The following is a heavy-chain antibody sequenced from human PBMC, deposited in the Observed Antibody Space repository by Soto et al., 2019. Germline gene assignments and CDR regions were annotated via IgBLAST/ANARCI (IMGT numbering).Heavy chain of an antibody. J-gene: IGHJ4*02. Sequence: GSGPTLVNPTQTLTLTCTFSGFSLSTSGVGVGWIRQPPGKALEWLALIYWDDDKRYSPSLKSRLTITKDTSKNQVVLTMTNMDPVDTATYYCAHSKYDILTGYYNAAYWGQGTLVTVSS. CDR3: AHSKYDILTGYYNAAY. CDR2: IYWDDDK. CDR1: GFSLSTSGVG. V-gene: IGHV2-5*02. D-gene: IGHD3-9*01.